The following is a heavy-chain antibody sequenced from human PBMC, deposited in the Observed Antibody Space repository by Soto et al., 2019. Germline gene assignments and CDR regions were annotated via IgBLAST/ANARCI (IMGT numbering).Heavy chain of an antibody. V-gene: IGHV3-7*05. CDR1: GFTLSAYW. CDR2: INRDGRKK. J-gene: IGHJ3*02. D-gene: IGHD6-13*01. Sequence: EVQLEESGGDLVQPGGSLRLSCAASGFTLSAYWMTWVRQAPGKGLEWVANINRDGRKKSYMDSVRGRFTISRDNVGNSLYLQMDSLGADDTALYYCARDVSPGSSSLYLDAFDIWGQGTMVTVSS. CDR3: ARDVSPGSSSLYLDAFDI.